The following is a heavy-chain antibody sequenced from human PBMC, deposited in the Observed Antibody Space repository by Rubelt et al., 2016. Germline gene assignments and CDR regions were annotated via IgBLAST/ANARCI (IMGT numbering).Heavy chain of an antibody. CDR3: ASAPDSSGYTPVWY. V-gene: IGHV3-23*01. J-gene: IGHJ4*02. Sequence: SGSGGSTYYADSVKGRFTISRDNSKNTLYLQMNSLRAEDTAVYYCASAPDSSGYTPVWYWGQGTLVTVSS. D-gene: IGHD3-22*01. CDR2: SGSGGST.